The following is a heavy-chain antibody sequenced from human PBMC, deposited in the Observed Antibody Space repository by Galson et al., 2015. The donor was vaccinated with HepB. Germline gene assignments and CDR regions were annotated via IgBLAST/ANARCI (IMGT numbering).Heavy chain of an antibody. Sequence: SLRLSCAASGFTFSSYAMHWVRQAPGKGLEWVAVISYDGSNKYYADSVKGRFTISRDNSKNTPYLQMNSLRAEDTAVYYCASGGDCALWGQGTLVTVSS. CDR2: ISYDGSNK. CDR3: ASGGDCAL. V-gene: IGHV3-30-3*01. J-gene: IGHJ4*02. D-gene: IGHD2-21*02. CDR1: GFTFSSYA.